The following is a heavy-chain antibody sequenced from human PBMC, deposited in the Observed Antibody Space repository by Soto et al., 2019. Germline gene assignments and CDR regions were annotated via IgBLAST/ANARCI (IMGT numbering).Heavy chain of an antibody. Sequence: SLTCTVSGGSISSYYWSWIRQPPGKGLEWIGYIYYSGSTNYNPSLKSRVTISVDTSKNQFSLKLSSVTAADTAVYYCARVYDFWTGYYPRFDPWGQGTLVTVSS. CDR1: GGSISSYY. J-gene: IGHJ5*02. V-gene: IGHV4-59*01. CDR2: IYYSGST. D-gene: IGHD3-3*01. CDR3: ARVYDFWTGYYPRFDP.